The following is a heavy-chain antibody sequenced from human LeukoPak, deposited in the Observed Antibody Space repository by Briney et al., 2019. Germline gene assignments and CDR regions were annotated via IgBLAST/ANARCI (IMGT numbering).Heavy chain of an antibody. D-gene: IGHD4-23*01. CDR2: INHSGST. CDR1: GGSFSGYY. CDR3: ARGKINGGNSLDY. V-gene: IGHV4-34*01. Sequence: PSETLSLTCAVYGGSFSGYYLSWVRQPPGKGLEWIGEINHSGSTNYNPSLKSRVTISLDTSKNQFSLKLSSVTAADTAVYYCARGKINGGNSLDYWGQGTLVTVSS. J-gene: IGHJ4*02.